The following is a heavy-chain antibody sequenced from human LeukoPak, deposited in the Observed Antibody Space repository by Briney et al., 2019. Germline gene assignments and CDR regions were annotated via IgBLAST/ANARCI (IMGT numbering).Heavy chain of an antibody. Sequence: GGSLRLSCAASGFTFSSYSMNWVRQAPGKGLEWVSSISSSSRYIYYADSVKGRFTISRDNAKNSLYLQMNSLRAEDTAVYYCARGGYYDSSGYPSWGQGTLVTVSS. CDR1: GFTFSSYS. CDR2: ISSSSRYI. J-gene: IGHJ4*02. V-gene: IGHV3-21*01. CDR3: ARGGYYDSSGYPS. D-gene: IGHD3-22*01.